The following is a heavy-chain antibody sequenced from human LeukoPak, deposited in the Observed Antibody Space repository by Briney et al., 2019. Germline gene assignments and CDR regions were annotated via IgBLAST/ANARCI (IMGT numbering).Heavy chain of an antibody. D-gene: IGHD2-15*01. CDR1: GGTFSSYA. CDR2: IIPIFGTA. V-gene: IGHV1-69*13. J-gene: IGHJ4*02. CDR3: ARIQGGSCYFRCVDFDY. Sequence: EASVKVSCKASGGTFSSYAISWVRQAPGQGLEWMGGIIPIFGTANYAQKFQDRVTITADESTSTAYMELSSLRSEDTAVYYCARIQGGSCYFRCVDFDYWGQGTLVTVSS.